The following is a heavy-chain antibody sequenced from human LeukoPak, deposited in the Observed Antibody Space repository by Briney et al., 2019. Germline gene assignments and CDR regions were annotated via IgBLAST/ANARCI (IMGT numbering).Heavy chain of an antibody. J-gene: IGHJ4*02. CDR1: GGSFSGYY. V-gene: IGHV4-34*01. Sequence: SETLSLTCAVYGGSFSGYYWSWIRQPPGKGLEWIGEINHSGSTNYNPSLKSRVTISVDTSKNQFSLKLSSVTAADTAFYYCARGGEWELQYFDYWGQGTLVTVSS. CDR3: ARGGEWELQYFDY. D-gene: IGHD1-26*01. CDR2: INHSGST.